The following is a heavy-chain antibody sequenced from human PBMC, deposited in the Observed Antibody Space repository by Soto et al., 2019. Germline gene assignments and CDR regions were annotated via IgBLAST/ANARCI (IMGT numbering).Heavy chain of an antibody. CDR2: INPNSGGT. D-gene: IGHD1-1*01. V-gene: IGHV1-2*02. Sequence: GASVKVSCKASGYTFSAYYMHWVRQAPGQGLEWMGWINPNSGGTKYAPKFQGGVTMTRDTSITTAYMELSRLRSGDTAVYYCAREPATAKPEGVDFWGQGTLVTASS. CDR1: GYTFSAYY. J-gene: IGHJ4*02. CDR3: AREPATAKPEGVDF.